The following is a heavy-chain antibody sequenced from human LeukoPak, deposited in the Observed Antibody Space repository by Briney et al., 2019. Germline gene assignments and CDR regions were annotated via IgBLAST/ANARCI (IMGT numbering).Heavy chain of an antibody. V-gene: IGHV3-11*01. J-gene: IGHJ6*02. D-gene: IGHD1-26*01. CDR3: ARGGAHGMDF. CDR2: ISGVASDI. CDR1: VFTGSDYY. Sequence: RGSLRLSCSASVFTGSDYYMTWIRQAPGKGLEWVSYISGVASDIHYGDSVKGRFTISRDNAKNSVYLQMNSLRVEDTTVYYCARGGAHGMDFWGQGATVTVSS.